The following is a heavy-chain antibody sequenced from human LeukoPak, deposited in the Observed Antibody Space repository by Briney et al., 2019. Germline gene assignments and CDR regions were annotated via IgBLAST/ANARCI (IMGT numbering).Heavy chain of an antibody. CDR2: ISPNSGGT. J-gene: IGHJ4*02. CDR3: ARALLLWFGELPPFDY. Sequence: GASVKVSCKASGYTLTDYYMHWVRQAPGQGLEWMGWISPNSGGTNYAQKFQGRVTMTRDTSISTAYMELSRLRSDDTAVYYCARALLLWFGELPPFDYWGQGTLVTVSS. V-gene: IGHV1-2*02. D-gene: IGHD3-10*01. CDR1: GYTLTDYY.